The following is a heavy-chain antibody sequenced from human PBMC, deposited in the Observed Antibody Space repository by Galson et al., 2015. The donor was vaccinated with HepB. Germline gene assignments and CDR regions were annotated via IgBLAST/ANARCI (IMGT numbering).Heavy chain of an antibody. V-gene: IGHV3-48*04. CDR2: ISSRSSTI. CDR1: GFTFSSYS. CDR3: ARTRRYNWNYEVDY. D-gene: IGHD1-7*01. Sequence: SLRLSCAASGFTFSSYSMNWVRQAPGKGLEWVSYISSRSSTIYYADSVKGRFTISRDNAKNSLYLQMNSLRAEDTAMYYCARTRRYNWNYEVDYWGQGTLVTVSS. J-gene: IGHJ4*02.